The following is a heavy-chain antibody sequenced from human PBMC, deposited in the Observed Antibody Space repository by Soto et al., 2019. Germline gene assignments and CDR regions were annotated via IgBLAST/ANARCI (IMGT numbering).Heavy chain of an antibody. CDR1: GYTFTSYY. CDR3: ASSLAHDAFDI. J-gene: IGHJ3*02. Sequence: GASVKVSCKASGYTFTSYYMHWVRQAPGQGLEWMGRINPNSGSTNYAQKFQGWVTMTRDTSISTAYMELSRLRSDDTAVYYCASSLAHDAFDIWGQGTMVTVSS. V-gene: IGHV1-2*04. CDR2: INPNSGST.